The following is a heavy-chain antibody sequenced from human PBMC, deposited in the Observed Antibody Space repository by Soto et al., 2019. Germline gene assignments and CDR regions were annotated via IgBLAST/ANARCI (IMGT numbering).Heavy chain of an antibody. CDR2: IYPGDSDT. Sequence: PGESLKISCKGSGYSFTSYWIGWVRHMPGKGLEWMGIIYPGDSDTRYSPSFQGQVTISADKSISTAYLQWSSLKASDTAMYYCARQYRSGSYYYYYGMDVWGQGTTVTVSS. CDR1: GYSFTSYW. D-gene: IGHD1-26*01. J-gene: IGHJ6*02. V-gene: IGHV5-51*01. CDR3: ARQYRSGSYYYYYGMDV.